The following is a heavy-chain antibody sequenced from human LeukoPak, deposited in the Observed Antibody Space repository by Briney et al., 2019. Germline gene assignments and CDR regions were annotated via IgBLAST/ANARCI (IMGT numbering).Heavy chain of an antibody. V-gene: IGHV5-51*01. CDR3: ARREGIVYNWFDP. CDR2: IYPGDSDT. D-gene: IGHD5/OR15-5a*01. J-gene: IGHJ5*02. Sequence: GESLKISCKGSGYSFTSYWIGWVRQMPGKGLEWMGIIYPGDSDTRYSPAFQGQVTISADKSISTAYLQWSSLKAPDTAMYYCARREGIVYNWFDPWGQGTLVTVSS. CDR1: GYSFTSYW.